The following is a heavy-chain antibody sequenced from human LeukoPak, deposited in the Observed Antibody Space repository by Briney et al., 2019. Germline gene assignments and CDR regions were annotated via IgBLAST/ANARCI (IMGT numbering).Heavy chain of an antibody. D-gene: IGHD3-3*01. CDR3: ARERKYDFWSGYDFDY. V-gene: IGHV3-21*01. CDR1: GFTFSSYS. J-gene: IGHJ4*02. CDR2: ISSSSSYI. Sequence: GGSLRLSCAASGFTFSSYSMNWVRQAPGKGLEWVSSISSSSSYIYYADSVKGRFTISRDNAKSSLYLQMNSLRAEDTAVYYCARERKYDFWSGYDFDYWGQGTLVTVSS.